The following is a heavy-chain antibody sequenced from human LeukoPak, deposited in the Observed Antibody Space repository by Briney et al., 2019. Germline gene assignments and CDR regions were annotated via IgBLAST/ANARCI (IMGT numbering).Heavy chain of an antibody. D-gene: IGHD3-3*01. Sequence: PSETLSLTCTVSGGSISSGGYSWSWIRQPPGKGLEWIGYIYHSGSTYYNPSLKSRVTISVDRSKNQFSLKLSSVTAADTAVYYCARGYYDFWSGYFDAFDIWGQGTMVTVSS. CDR1: GGSISSGGYS. J-gene: IGHJ3*02. CDR3: ARGYYDFWSGYFDAFDI. V-gene: IGHV4-30-2*01. CDR2: IYHSGST.